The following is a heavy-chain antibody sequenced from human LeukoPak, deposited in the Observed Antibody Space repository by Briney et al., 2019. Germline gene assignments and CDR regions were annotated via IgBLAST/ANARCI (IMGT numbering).Heavy chain of an antibody. V-gene: IGHV3-21*04. CDR3: VRDQCNSGGCYSYFDY. J-gene: IGHJ4*02. CDR2: ISSSSNYI. Sequence: GGSLRLSCAASGFTFRSYSMNWVRQAPGKGLEWVSSISSSSNYIYYADSVKGRFTISRDNARNLLYLQMNSLRAEDTAVYYCVRDQCNSGGCYSYFDYWGQGTLVTVSS. D-gene: IGHD2-15*01. CDR1: GFTFRSYS.